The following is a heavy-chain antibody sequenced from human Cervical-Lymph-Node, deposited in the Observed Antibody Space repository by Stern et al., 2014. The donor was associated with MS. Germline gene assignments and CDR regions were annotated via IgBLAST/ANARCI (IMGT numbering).Heavy chain of an antibody. CDR3: ARSSTVTPNAFDI. Sequence: QLQLQEYGSGLVKPSQTLSLTCAVSGGSISSGGYSWSWIRQPPGKGLVRNGYIYHRGSTYYNPYLKSLVTISLARCQTRNCLKLSSVPAADTAVYYCARSSTVTPNAFDIWGQGTMVTVSS. J-gene: IGHJ3*02. CDR2: IYHRGST. CDR1: GGSISSGGYS. D-gene: IGHD4-17*01. V-gene: IGHV4-30-2*01.